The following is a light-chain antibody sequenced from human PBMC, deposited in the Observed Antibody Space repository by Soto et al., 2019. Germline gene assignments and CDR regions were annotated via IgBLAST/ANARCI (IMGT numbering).Light chain of an antibody. CDR1: QSISIW. CDR2: DAS. Sequence: DIQMTQSPSTLSASVEDRVTITCRASQSISIWLAWYQQKPGKAPKLLIYDASSLESGVPSRFTGSASGTEFTLTISSLQPDDFATYYCQQYHSYFRSFGQGTKVDIK. J-gene: IGKJ1*01. CDR3: QQYHSYFRS. V-gene: IGKV1-5*01.